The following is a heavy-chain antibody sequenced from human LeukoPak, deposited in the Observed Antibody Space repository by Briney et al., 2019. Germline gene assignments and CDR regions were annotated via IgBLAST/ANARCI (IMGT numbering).Heavy chain of an antibody. D-gene: IGHD3-22*01. V-gene: IGHV3-21*01. Sequence: GSLRLSCAASGFTFSSYSMNWVRQAPGKELEWVSSISSSSSYIYYADSVKGRFTISRDNAKNSLYLQMNSLRAEDTAVYYCASEAYYYDSSGYYADYWGQGTLVTVSS. CDR2: ISSSSSYI. CDR3: ASEAYYYDSSGYYADY. J-gene: IGHJ4*02. CDR1: GFTFSSYS.